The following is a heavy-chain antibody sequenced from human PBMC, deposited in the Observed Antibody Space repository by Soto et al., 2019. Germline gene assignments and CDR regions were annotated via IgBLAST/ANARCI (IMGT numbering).Heavy chain of an antibody. CDR2: TTYNGGT. D-gene: IGHD3-10*01. CDR3: ARDRVVDGSGSYTISYYCGMDV. CDR1: GDSISRSSYN. V-gene: IGHV4-39*07. J-gene: IGHJ6*02. Sequence: PSETLSLTCSVSGDSISRSSYNWGWIRQSPGEGLEWIGCTTYNGGTQYNPSLKSRVTISVDTSKNQFSLKLSSVTAADTAVYYCARDRVVDGSGSYTISYYCGMDVWGQGTTVTVSS.